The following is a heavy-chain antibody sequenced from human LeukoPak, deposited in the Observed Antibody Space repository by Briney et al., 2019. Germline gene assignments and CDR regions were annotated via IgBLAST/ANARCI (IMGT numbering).Heavy chain of an antibody. Sequence: GALRLSCAASGFTFTYYAISWVRQAPGKGLEWVSGISGSGVSTYYADSVKGRFTISRDDSRNTLYLQMNSLRGDDTAVYYCAKDVGKWESLHFFDYWGQGTLVTVSS. CDR1: GFTFTYYA. CDR3: AKDVGKWESLHFFDY. CDR2: ISGSGVST. J-gene: IGHJ4*02. V-gene: IGHV3-23*01. D-gene: IGHD1-26*01.